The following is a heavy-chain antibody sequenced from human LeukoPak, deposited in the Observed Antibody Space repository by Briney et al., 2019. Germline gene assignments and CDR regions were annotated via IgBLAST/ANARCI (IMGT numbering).Heavy chain of an antibody. J-gene: IGHJ5*02. CDR2: IWYDGSNK. CDR1: GFTFSSYG. CDR3: ARARGYYGSGSSVGGWFDP. Sequence: GGSLRLSCAASGFTFSSYGMHWVRQAPGKGLEWVAVIWYDGSNKYYADSVKGRFTISRDNSKNTLYLQMNSLRAEDTAVYYCARARGYYGSGSSVGGWFDPWGQGTLVTVSS. D-gene: IGHD3-10*01. V-gene: IGHV3-33*08.